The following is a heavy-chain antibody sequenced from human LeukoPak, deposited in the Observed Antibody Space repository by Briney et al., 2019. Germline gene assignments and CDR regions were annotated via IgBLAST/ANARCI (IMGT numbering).Heavy chain of an antibody. J-gene: IGHJ2*01. CDR3: ARRFDL. CDR1: GFIVSSYE. CDR2: ISSSGRTI. V-gene: IGHV3-48*03. Sequence: GGSLRLSCAASGFIVSSYEMNWVRQAPGKGPEWVSYISSSGRTIFYADSVKGRLTISRDNAKNSLYLQMNSLRAEDTAVYYCARRFDLWGRGTLVTVSS.